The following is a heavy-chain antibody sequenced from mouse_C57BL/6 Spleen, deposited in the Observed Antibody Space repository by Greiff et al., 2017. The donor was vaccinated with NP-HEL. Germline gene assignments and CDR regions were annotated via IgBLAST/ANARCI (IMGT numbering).Heavy chain of an antibody. CDR1: GYTFTSYW. CDR3: ARLDTTVVAPYYAMDY. Sequence: QVQLQQSGAELVKPGASVKLSCKASGYTFTSYWMHWVKQRPGRGLEWIGRIDPNSGGTKYNEKFKSKATLTVDKPSSTAYMQLSSLTSEDSAVYYCARLDTTVVAPYYAMDYWGQGTSVTVSS. D-gene: IGHD1-1*01. CDR2: IDPNSGGT. J-gene: IGHJ4*01. V-gene: IGHV1-72*01.